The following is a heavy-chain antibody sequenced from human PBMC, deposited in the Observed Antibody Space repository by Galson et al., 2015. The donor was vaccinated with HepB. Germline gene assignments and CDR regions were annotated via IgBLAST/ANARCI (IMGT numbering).Heavy chain of an antibody. CDR3: AKDSKKWELLGDRGY. D-gene: IGHD1-26*01. J-gene: IGHJ4*02. Sequence: SLRLSCAASGFTFSSYAMSWVRQAPGKGLEWVSAISGSGGSTYYADSVKGRFTISRDNSKNTLYLQMNSLRAEDTAVYYCAKDSKKWELLGDRGYWGQGTLVTVSS. CDR2: ISGSGGST. CDR1: GFTFSSYA. V-gene: IGHV3-23*01.